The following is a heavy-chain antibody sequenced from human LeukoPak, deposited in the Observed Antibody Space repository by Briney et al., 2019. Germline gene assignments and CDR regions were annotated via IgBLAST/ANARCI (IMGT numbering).Heavy chain of an antibody. V-gene: IGHV3-74*01. CDR1: GFTFSSYW. Sequence: GGSLRFSCAASGFTFSSYWMHWVRQAPGKGLVWVSRINSDGSSTSYADSVKGRFTISRDNAKNTLYLQMNSLRAEDTAVYYCARDPREDYYDSSGYSYFYWGQGTLVTVSS. J-gene: IGHJ4*02. CDR3: ARDPREDYYDSSGYSYFY. CDR2: INSDGSST. D-gene: IGHD3-22*01.